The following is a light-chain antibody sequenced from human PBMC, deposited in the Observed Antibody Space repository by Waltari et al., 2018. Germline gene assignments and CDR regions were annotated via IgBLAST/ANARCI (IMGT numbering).Light chain of an antibody. CDR1: QSVSST. J-gene: IGKJ2*01. Sequence: EIVMTQSPATLSVSPGERATLSCRASQSVSSTLAWYQQKPGQAPRLLIYGASTSATGFPARFSGSGSGTEFTLTISSLQSEDFVVYYCQQYDNWPYTFGQGTKLEIK. V-gene: IGKV3-15*01. CDR3: QQYDNWPYT. CDR2: GAS.